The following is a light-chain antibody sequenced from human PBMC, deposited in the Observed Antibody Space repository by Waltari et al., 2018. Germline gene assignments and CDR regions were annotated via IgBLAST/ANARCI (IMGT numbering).Light chain of an antibody. J-gene: IGLJ3*02. Sequence: QSVLTQPPSASGTPGQRVTISCSGSASNIGGNLVNWYQQLPGKAPKLLIYRSEQRPSGVPDRFSASKTGTSASLAISGLQSEDEADYFYASWDDSLNGHWVFGGGTKVTVL. V-gene: IGLV1-44*01. CDR2: RSE. CDR1: ASNIGGNL. CDR3: ASWDDSLNGHWV.